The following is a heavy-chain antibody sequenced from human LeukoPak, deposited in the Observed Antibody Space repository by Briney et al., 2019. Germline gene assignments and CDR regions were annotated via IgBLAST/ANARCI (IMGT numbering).Heavy chain of an antibody. D-gene: IGHD6-13*01. CDR1: GFTFSSYG. CDR2: IWYDGSNK. J-gene: IGHJ4*02. CDR3: ARVGRIAAADT. V-gene: IGHV3-33*01. Sequence: GGSLRLSCAASGFTFSSYGMHWVRQAPGKGLEWVAVIWYDGSNKYYADSVKGRFTISRDNAKNTLYLQMNSLRAEDTAVYYCARVGRIAAADTWGQGTLVTVSS.